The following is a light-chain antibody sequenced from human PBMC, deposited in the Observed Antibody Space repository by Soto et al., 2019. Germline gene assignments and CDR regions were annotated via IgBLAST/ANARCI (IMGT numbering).Light chain of an antibody. Sequence: QSALTQPPSASGSPGQSITIACTGTSSDVGGYDYVSWYQHHPGKGPKLMIYEVTKRPSGVPDRFSGSKSGSTASLTVSGLQSEDEADYDCSSYAGSNNLVLGGGTTLTVL. CDR2: EVT. CDR3: SSYAGSNNLV. V-gene: IGLV2-8*01. CDR1: SSDVGGYDY. J-gene: IGLJ2*01.